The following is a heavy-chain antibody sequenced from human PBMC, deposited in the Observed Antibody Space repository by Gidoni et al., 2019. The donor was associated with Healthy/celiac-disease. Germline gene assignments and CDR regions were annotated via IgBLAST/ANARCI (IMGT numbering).Heavy chain of an antibody. J-gene: IGHJ6*03. Sequence: QVQLVQSGAEVKKPGSSVKVSCKASGGTFSSYAISWVRQAPGQGLEWMGGIIPIFGTANYAQKFQGRVTITADESTGTAYMELSSLRSEDTAVYYCARDYYGSGSYYSRDYYYMDVWGKGTTVTVSS. V-gene: IGHV1-69*01. CDR2: IIPIFGTA. D-gene: IGHD3-10*01. CDR1: GGTFSSYA. CDR3: ARDYYGSGSYYSRDYYYMDV.